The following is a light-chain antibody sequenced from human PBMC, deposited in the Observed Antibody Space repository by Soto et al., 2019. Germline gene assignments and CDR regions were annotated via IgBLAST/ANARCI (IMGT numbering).Light chain of an antibody. CDR1: QSVSSN. V-gene: IGKV3-15*01. CDR3: QQYNSWPPL. CDR2: GAS. Sequence: EIVMTQSPATLSVSPGERATLSCRASQSVSSNLAWYQQKPGQAPRLLIYGASTRATGIPARFSGSGSGTEFTLTISSLQSEDFAVYFCQQYNSWPPLFGQGTKLEIK. J-gene: IGKJ2*01.